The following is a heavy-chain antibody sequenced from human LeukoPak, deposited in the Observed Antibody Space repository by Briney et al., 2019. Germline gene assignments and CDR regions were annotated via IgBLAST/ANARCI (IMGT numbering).Heavy chain of an antibody. J-gene: IGHJ4*02. CDR2: IKQDGSEK. V-gene: IGHV3-7*01. D-gene: IGHD2/OR15-2a*01. Sequence: GGSLRLSCAASGFTFSSYWMSWVRQAPGKGLEWVANIKQDGSEKYYVDSVKGRFTISRDNAKNSLCLQMNSLRAEDTAVYYCASDGYFEPYDYWGQGTLVTVSS. CDR1: GFTFSSYW. CDR3: ASDGYFEPYDY.